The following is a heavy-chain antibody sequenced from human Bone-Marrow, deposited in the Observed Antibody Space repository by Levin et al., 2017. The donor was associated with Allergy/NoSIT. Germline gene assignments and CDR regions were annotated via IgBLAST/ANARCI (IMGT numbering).Heavy chain of an antibody. D-gene: IGHD5-12*01. CDR2: ISYDGTNE. J-gene: IGHJ3*02. CDR3: AKDLPHSYSWYDAFDM. V-gene: IGHV3-30*18. CDR1: GFSFGIYG. Sequence: GGSLRLSCAASGFSFGIYGMHWVRQAPGKGLEWVATISYDGTNEYYGDSVRGRFTVSRDNSNNTVYLQMASLRPEDTAVYYCAKDLPHSYSWYDAFDMWGQGTTVTVSS.